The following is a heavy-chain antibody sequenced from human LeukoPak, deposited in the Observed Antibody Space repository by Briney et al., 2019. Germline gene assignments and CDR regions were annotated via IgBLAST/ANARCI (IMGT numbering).Heavy chain of an antibody. CDR3: ARDGNEMATISYYYGMDV. CDR1: GGSITSSNYY. Sequence: SETLSLTCTVSGGSITSSNYYWGWVSQPPGKGLEWIASIYYSGITYHNPSLKSRVTISVDTSKNQFSLKLSSVTATDTAVYYCARDGNEMATISYYYGMDVWGQGTTVTVSS. V-gene: IGHV4-39*02. D-gene: IGHD5-24*01. J-gene: IGHJ6*02. CDR2: IYYSGIT.